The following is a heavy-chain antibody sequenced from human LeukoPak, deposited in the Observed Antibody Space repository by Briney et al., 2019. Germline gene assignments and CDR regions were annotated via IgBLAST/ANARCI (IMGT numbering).Heavy chain of an antibody. CDR3: AKDPIAVGGPYYFDY. Sequence: PGGSLRLSCAASGFTFDDYAMRWVRQAPGKGLEWVSGISWNSGSIGYADSVKGRFTISRDNAKNSLYLQMNSLRAEDTALYYRAKDPIAVGGPYYFDYWGQGTLVTVSS. V-gene: IGHV3-9*01. J-gene: IGHJ4*02. CDR2: ISWNSGSI. D-gene: IGHD6-19*01. CDR1: GFTFDDYA.